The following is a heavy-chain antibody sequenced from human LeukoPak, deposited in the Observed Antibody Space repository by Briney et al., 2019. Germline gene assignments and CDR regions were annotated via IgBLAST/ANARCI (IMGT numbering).Heavy chain of an antibody. D-gene: IGHD6-19*01. CDR1: GGSISSYY. V-gene: IGHV4-4*07. CDR3: ARDRRSLLQQWQTFDY. Sequence: SQTLSLTCTVSGGSISSYYWSWIRQPAGKGLEWIGRIYTSGSTNYNPSLKSRVTISVDTSKNQFSLKLSSVTAADTAVYYCARDRRSLLQQWQTFDYWGQGTLVTVSS. J-gene: IGHJ4*02. CDR2: IYTSGST.